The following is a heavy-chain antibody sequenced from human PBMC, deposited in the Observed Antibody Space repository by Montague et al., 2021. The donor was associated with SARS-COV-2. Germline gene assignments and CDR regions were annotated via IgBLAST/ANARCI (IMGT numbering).Heavy chain of an antibody. CDR3: ARISAWYSSGWSAFDY. V-gene: IGHV2-70*20. J-gene: IGHJ4*02. D-gene: IGHD6-19*01. CDR1: GFSLATRGMA. Sequence: PALVKPTQTLTLTCTFSGFSLATRGMAVGWVRQPPGKGLEWLALIDWXDDKYYSTSLKTRLTISKDTSKNQVVLTMTNMDPVDTATYYCARISAWYSSGWSAFDYWGQGTLVTVSS. CDR2: IDWXDDK.